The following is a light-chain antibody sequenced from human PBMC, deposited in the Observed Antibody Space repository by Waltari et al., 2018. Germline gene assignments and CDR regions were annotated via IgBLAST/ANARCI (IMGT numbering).Light chain of an antibody. CDR2: DAS. Sequence: EIVLTQSPGTLSLSPGERATLSCRASQSISSHLAWYQQKPAQAPRLLNCDASQRATGIPARFSGSGSGTDFTLTISSLEPEDFAVYYCQQPPLTFGGGTKVEI. CDR1: QSISSH. CDR3: QQPPLT. V-gene: IGKV3-11*01. J-gene: IGKJ4*01.